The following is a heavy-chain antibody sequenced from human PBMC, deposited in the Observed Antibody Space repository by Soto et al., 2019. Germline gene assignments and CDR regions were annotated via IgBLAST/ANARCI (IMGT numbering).Heavy chain of an antibody. Sequence: QVQLQESGPGLVKPSQTLSLTCAVSGGSMSSGDYYWNWIRQHPEKGLEWIGYINYRGSTFYNPSLKSRVTISVDTSKNQFSLKRTSVTAADTAMDYCARDAPGAAPYWGQGTLVTVSS. CDR1: GGSMSSGDYY. V-gene: IGHV4-31*11. CDR2: INYRGST. CDR3: ARDAPGAAPY. D-gene: IGHD6-13*01. J-gene: IGHJ4*02.